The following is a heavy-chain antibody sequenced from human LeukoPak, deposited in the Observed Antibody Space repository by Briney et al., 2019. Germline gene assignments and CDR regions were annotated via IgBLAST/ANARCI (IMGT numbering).Heavy chain of an antibody. CDR2: IYHSGST. Sequence: SETLSLTCAVSGGSISSGGYSWSWIRQPPGRGLEWIGYIYHSGSTYYNPSLKSRVTISVDRSKNQFSLKLSSVTAADTAVYYCARERKHYDFWSGYYIQNDAFDIWGQGTMVTVSS. V-gene: IGHV4-30-2*01. CDR3: ARERKHYDFWSGYYIQNDAFDI. D-gene: IGHD3-3*01. J-gene: IGHJ3*02. CDR1: GGSISSGGYS.